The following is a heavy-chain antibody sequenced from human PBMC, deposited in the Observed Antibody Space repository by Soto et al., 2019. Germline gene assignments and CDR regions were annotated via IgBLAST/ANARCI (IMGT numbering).Heavy chain of an antibody. CDR1: GFTFSSYW. Sequence: GGSLRLSCAASGFTFSSYWMSWVRQAPGKGLEWVANIKQDGSEKYYVDSVKGRFTISRDNAKNSLYLQMNSLRAEDTAVYYCARDRTPGYSSSWYDYWGQGTLVTVSS. CDR3: ARDRTPGYSSSWYDY. CDR2: IKQDGSEK. V-gene: IGHV3-7*01. D-gene: IGHD6-13*01. J-gene: IGHJ4*02.